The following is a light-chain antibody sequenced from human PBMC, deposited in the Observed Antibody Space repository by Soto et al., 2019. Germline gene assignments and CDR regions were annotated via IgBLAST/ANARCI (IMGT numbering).Light chain of an antibody. Sequence: EIVMTQSPATLSVSPGERVTLSCRASQSVSNNLVWYQQKPGQAPRLLMYGSSIMATGIPARFSGSGSGTEFTLTISSLQSEDFAVYYCQQHNNWPPITFGQGTRLEIK. CDR2: GSS. CDR3: QQHNNWPPIT. V-gene: IGKV3-15*01. CDR1: QSVSNN. J-gene: IGKJ5*01.